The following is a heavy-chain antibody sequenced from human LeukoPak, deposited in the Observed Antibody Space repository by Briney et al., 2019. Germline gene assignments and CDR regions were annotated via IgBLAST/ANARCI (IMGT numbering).Heavy chain of an antibody. CDR2: IRGGGDII. CDR3: AKGLGMEAQNWFDP. J-gene: IGHJ5*02. D-gene: IGHD6-13*01. Sequence: GGSLRLSCAASGFDFDRYAMAWVRQGPGKALEWLSSIRGGGDIIYTAGAVKGRFAISRDNSKKTLYLQMTSLRVDDTAIYYCAKGLGMEAQNWFDPWGQGTLVSVSS. CDR1: GFDFDRYA. V-gene: IGHV3-23*01.